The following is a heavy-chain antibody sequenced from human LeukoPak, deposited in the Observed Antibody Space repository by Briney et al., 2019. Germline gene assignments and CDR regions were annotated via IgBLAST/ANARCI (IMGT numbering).Heavy chain of an antibody. CDR1: GGSFSGYY. V-gene: IGHV4-34*01. D-gene: IGHD6-19*01. J-gene: IGHJ5*02. CDR2: TNHSGST. Sequence: SETLSLTCAVYGGSFSGYYWSWIRQPPGKGLEWIGETNHSGSTNYNPSLKSRVTISVDTSKNQFSLKLSSVTAADTAVYYCARALGQWLVHFGWFDPWGQGTLVTVSS. CDR3: ARALGQWLVHFGWFDP.